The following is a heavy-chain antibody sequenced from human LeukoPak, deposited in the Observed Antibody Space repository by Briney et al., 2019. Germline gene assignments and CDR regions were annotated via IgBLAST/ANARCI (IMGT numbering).Heavy chain of an antibody. CDR2: ISGSGGST. V-gene: IGHV3-23*01. CDR1: VFTLSSYA. CDR3: ADSGGYSYYFDY. Sequence: PGGSLRLSCAASVFTLSSYAMSWVRQAPGKGLEWVSAISGSGGSTYYADSVKGRFTISRDNSKNTLYLQMNSLRAEDTAVYYCADSGGYSYYFDYWGQGTLVTVSS. D-gene: IGHD1-26*01. J-gene: IGHJ4*02.